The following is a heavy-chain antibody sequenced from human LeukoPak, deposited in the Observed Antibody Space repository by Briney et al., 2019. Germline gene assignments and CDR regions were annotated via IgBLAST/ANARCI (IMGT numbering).Heavy chain of an antibody. Sequence: GGSLRLSCAASGFTFSLYWMHWVRQAPGKGLAWVSRINSDGSSIRYADSAKGRFTISRDSAKKTVYLQMNSLRVEDTAVYYCARGGCTDGNCYSGGYWGQGTLVTVSS. CDR1: GFTFSLYW. V-gene: IGHV3-74*01. D-gene: IGHD2-21*02. CDR3: ARGGCTDGNCYSGGY. CDR2: INSDGSSI. J-gene: IGHJ4*02.